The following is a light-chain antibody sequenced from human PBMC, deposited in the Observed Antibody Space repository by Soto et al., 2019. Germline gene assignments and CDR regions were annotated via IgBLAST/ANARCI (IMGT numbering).Light chain of an antibody. CDR3: HQYNDWPLT. CDR2: GAS. Sequence: EILLTQSPGTLSVSPGNTATLSCRASQSIGSDLAWYQQKPGQAPRLLIYGASTRATAIPDRFSGSGSGTVFTLTISSLQSEDFAVYYCHQYNDWPLTFGGGTKVDIK. J-gene: IGKJ4*01. V-gene: IGKV3-15*01. CDR1: QSIGSD.